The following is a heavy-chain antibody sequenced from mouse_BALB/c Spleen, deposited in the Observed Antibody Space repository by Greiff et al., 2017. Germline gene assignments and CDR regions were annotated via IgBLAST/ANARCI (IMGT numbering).Heavy chain of an antibody. J-gene: IGHJ3*01. D-gene: IGHD2-1*01. V-gene: IGHV3-8*02. CDR2: ISYSGST. CDR1: GDSITSGY. Sequence: VQLKESGPSLVKPSQTLSLTCSVTGDSITSGYWNWIRKFPGNKLEYMGYISYSGSTYYNPSLKSRISITRDTSKNQYYLQLNSVTTEDTATYYCARGYYGNYGFAYWGQGTLVTVSA. CDR3: ARGYYGNYGFAY.